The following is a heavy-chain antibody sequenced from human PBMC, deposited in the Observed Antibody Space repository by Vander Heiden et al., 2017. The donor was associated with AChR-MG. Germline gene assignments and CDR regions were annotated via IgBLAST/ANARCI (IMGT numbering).Heavy chain of an antibody. CDR3: ARGGGIYYDFWSGYFYFDY. Sequence: EVQLVESGGGLVKPGGSLRRSCAAHGFTFSSNSMNWVRQAPGKGLEWVSSISSISSYIYYADSVKGRFTISRDNAKNSLYLQMNSLRAEDTAVYYCARGGGIYYDFWSGYFYFDYWGQGTLVTVSS. J-gene: IGHJ4*02. V-gene: IGHV3-21*01. D-gene: IGHD3-3*01. CDR2: ISSISSYI. CDR1: GFTFSSNS.